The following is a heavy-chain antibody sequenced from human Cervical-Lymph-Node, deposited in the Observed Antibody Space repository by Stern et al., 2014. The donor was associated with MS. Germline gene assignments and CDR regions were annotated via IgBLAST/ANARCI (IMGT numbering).Heavy chain of an antibody. Sequence: QLVQSGAEVKKPWSSVKVSCKASGGTFSSHAINWVRQAPGQGLEWMGGIIPIFATANYAQKFQGRVTITADESTSTAYMELNSLKSDDTAVYYCATPATVTVGSMDVWGQGTTVVVSS. CDR2: IIPIFATA. CDR3: ATPATVTVGSMDV. J-gene: IGHJ6*02. CDR1: GGTFSSHA. D-gene: IGHD4-11*01. V-gene: IGHV1-69*01.